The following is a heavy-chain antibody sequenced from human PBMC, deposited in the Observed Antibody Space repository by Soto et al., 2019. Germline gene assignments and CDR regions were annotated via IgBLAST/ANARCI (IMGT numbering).Heavy chain of an antibody. D-gene: IGHD1-1*01. CDR1: GFTFSSYA. Sequence: GGSLRLSCAASGFTFSSYAMSWVRQAPGKGLEWVSSISGSGGGTYYADSVKGRFTFSRDNSKNTLYLKMNRQRAEDTAVYYCAKFGMATTTRSTPYYIDYWGQGALVTVSS. CDR2: ISGSGGGT. V-gene: IGHV3-23*01. CDR3: AKFGMATTTRSTPYYIDY. J-gene: IGHJ4*02.